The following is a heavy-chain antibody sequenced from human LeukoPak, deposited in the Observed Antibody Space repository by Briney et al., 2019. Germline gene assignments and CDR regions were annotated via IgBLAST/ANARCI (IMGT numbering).Heavy chain of an antibody. Sequence: GGSLRLSCAASGFTFSSYGMHWVRQAPGKGLEWVAVISYDGSNKYYADSVKGRFTISRDNSKNTLYLQMNSLRAEDTAVYYCAKDQRFGEISSWIGMDVWGQGTTVTVSS. CDR1: GFTFSSYG. CDR3: AKDQRFGEISSWIGMDV. D-gene: IGHD3-10*01. CDR2: ISYDGSNK. J-gene: IGHJ6*02. V-gene: IGHV3-30*18.